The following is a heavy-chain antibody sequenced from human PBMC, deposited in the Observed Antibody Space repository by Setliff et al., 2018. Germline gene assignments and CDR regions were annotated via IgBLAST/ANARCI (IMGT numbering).Heavy chain of an antibody. Sequence: SETLSLTCTVSDDSISSRHYYWSWIRQPAGKGLEWIGHIYTSWSTNYNPSLKSRVTISLDTSKNQFSLNLSSSTAADTAVYYCARVSGFQYMDVWGKGTTVTVSS. V-gene: IGHV4-61*09. J-gene: IGHJ6*03. CDR2: IYTSWST. CDR1: DDSISSRHYY. CDR3: ARVSGFQYMDV. D-gene: IGHD3-3*01.